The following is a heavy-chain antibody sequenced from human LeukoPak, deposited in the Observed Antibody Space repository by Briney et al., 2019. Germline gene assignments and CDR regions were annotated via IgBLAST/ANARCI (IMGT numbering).Heavy chain of an antibody. CDR1: GGSISSYY. Sequence: SETLSLTCTVSGGSISSYYWGWIRQPPRKGLEWIGSIYHSGSTYYNPSLKSRVTISLHTSKNQFSLRLSSVTAADTAMYYCARGPHVDTALSDWFDPWGQGTLVTVSS. J-gene: IGHJ5*02. V-gene: IGHV4-38-2*02. CDR3: ARGPHVDTALSDWFDP. D-gene: IGHD5-18*01. CDR2: IYHSGST.